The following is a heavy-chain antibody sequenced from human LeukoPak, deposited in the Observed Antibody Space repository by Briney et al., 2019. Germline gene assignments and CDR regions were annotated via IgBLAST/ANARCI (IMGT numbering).Heavy chain of an antibody. V-gene: IGHV4-34*01. CDR2: INHSGST. CDR1: GGSFSGYY. D-gene: IGHD3-10*01. J-gene: IGHJ6*04. CDR3: ARDHGSGSPYGMDV. Sequence: PSETLSLTCAVYGGSFSGYYWSWIRQPPGKGLEWIGEINHSGSTNYNPSLKSRVTISVDTSKNQFSLKLSSVTAADTAVYYCARDHGSGSPYGMDVWGKGTTVTVSS.